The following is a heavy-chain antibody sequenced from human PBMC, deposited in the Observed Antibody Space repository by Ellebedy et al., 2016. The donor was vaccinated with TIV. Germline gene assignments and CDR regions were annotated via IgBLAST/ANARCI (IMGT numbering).Heavy chain of an antibody. J-gene: IGHJ5*02. D-gene: IGHD6-13*01. Sequence: KVSCKGSGYSFTNYWIGWVRQMPGKGLEWMGIIYPGESDTRYSPSFQGQVTISVDKSISTAYLQWSSLKASDTAMYYCARRLGYRSSWYYFDPWGQGTLVTVSS. CDR2: IYPGESDT. CDR3: ARRLGYRSSWYYFDP. CDR1: GYSFTNYW. V-gene: IGHV5-51*01.